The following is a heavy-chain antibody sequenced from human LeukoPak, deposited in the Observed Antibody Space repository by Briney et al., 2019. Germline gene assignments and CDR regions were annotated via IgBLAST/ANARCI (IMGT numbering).Heavy chain of an antibody. CDR1: GFTVSSNY. V-gene: IGHV3-66*01. D-gene: IGHD6-19*01. J-gene: IGHJ4*02. CDR3: ARDDSGWLTYYFDY. CDR2: IYSGGST. Sequence: GGSLRLSCAASGFTVSSNYMRWVRQAPGKGLEWVSVIYSGGSTYYADSVKGRFTISRDNSKNTLYLQMNSLRAEDTAVYYCARDDSGWLTYYFDYWGQGTLVTVSS.